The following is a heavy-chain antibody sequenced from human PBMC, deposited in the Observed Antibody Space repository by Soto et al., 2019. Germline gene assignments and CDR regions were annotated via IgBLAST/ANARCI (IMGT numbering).Heavy chain of an antibody. CDR2: IYYSGST. J-gene: IGHJ4*02. V-gene: IGHV4-39*01. CDR3: ARSLITMGPEAD. CDR1: GGSISSSSDY. Sequence: QLQLQESGPGLVKPSETLSLTCTVSGGSISSSSDYWGWIRQPPGKGLEWIGSIYYSGSTYYNPSLKSRVTNSVDTSKNQSSLKLSSVTSADTAVYYCARSLITMGPEADWGQGTLVTVSS. D-gene: IGHD3-10*01.